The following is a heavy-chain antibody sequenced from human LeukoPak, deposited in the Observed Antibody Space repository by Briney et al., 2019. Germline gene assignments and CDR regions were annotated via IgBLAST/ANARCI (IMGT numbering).Heavy chain of an antibody. CDR3: ARLYGDQYFDY. CDR2: IYYSGST. J-gene: IGHJ4*02. V-gene: IGHV4-38-2*02. D-gene: IGHD4-17*01. Sequence: SETLSLTCTVSGYSISSGYYWGWIRQPPGKGLEWIGSIYYSGSTYYNPSLKSRVTISVDTSKNQFSLKLSSVTAADTAVYYCARLYGDQYFDYWGQGTLVTVSS. CDR1: GYSISSGYY.